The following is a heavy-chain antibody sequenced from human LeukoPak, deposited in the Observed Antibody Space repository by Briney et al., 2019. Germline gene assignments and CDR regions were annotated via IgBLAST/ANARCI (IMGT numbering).Heavy chain of an antibody. CDR2: ISGSGGTT. CDR3: AKEGTWDGNY. CDR1: GFTFSSYS. Sequence: GGSLRLSCAASGFTFSSYSMNWVRQAPGKGLEWVSGISGSGGTTYYADSVKGRFTISRDNSKNTLYLQLNSLRTEDTAVYYCAKEGTWDGNYWGQGALVTVSS. V-gene: IGHV3-23*01. D-gene: IGHD1-26*01. J-gene: IGHJ4*02.